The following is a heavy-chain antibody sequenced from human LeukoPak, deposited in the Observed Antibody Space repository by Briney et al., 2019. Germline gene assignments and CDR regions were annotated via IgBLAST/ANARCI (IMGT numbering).Heavy chain of an antibody. CDR2: IKSKTDGGTT. CDR3: AAAYGDYVFDY. J-gene: IGHJ4*02. Sequence: GGSLRLSCAASGFTFSNAWMSWVRQAPGKGLEWVGRIKSKTDGGTTDYAAPVKGRFTISRDDSKNTLYLQMNSLKTEDTAVYYCAAAYGDYVFDYWGQGTLVTVSS. V-gene: IGHV3-15*01. CDR1: GFTFSNAW. D-gene: IGHD4-17*01.